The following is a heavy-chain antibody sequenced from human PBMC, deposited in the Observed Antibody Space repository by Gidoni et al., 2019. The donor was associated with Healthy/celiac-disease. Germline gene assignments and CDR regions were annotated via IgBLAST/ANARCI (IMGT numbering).Heavy chain of an antibody. CDR2: IYYSGST. J-gene: IGHJ4*02. CDR3: ARDEVLNYFDY. Sequence: QLQLQESGPGLVKPSETLSLTCTVSGGSISSSSYYWGWIRQPPGKGLEWIGSIYYSGSTYYNPSLKSRVTISVDTSKNQFSLKLSSVTAADTAVYYCARDEVLNYFDYWGQGTLVTVSS. D-gene: IGHD2-2*01. CDR1: GGSISSSSYY. V-gene: IGHV4-39*07.